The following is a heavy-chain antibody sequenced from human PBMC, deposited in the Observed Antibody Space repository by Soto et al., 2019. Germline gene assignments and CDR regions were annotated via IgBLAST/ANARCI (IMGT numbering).Heavy chain of an antibody. Sequence: GGSLRLSCAASGFTFSSYTMSWVRQAPGKGLEWVSAISGSGGSTYYADSVKGRFTISRDNSKNTLYLQMNSLRAEDTAVYYCAKAATWFSSSYVDYWGQGTLVTVSS. CDR1: GFTFSSYT. V-gene: IGHV3-23*01. CDR3: AKAATWFSSSYVDY. CDR2: ISGSGGST. D-gene: IGHD6-19*01. J-gene: IGHJ4*02.